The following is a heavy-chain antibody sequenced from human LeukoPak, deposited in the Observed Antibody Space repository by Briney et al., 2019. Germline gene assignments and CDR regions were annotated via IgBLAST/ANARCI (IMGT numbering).Heavy chain of an antibody. V-gene: IGHV4-39*01. Sequence: SETLSLTCTVSGGSISSGSYYWSWIRQPPGKGLEWIGEINHSGSTNYNPSLKSRVTVSVDTSKNQFSLKLSSVTAADTAVYYCARHGSHSYGVYYYYYMDVWGKGITVTISS. CDR1: GGSISSGSYY. CDR2: INHSGST. D-gene: IGHD5-18*01. J-gene: IGHJ6*03. CDR3: ARHGSHSYGVYYYYYMDV.